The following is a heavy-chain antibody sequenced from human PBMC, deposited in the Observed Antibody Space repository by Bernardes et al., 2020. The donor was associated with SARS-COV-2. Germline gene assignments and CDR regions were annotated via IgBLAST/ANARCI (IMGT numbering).Heavy chain of an antibody. Sequence: SAPLSLTCTVSGGSISTYYWSWIRRPPGKGLASLGYINYSGRTKYNPSLKSRVTISVDTSKNQFSLTLHSVTAADPAVYYCARGGVEYKWNYNHDYWGQGTQVTVSS. V-gene: IGHV4-59*12. CDR3: ARGGVEYKWNYNHDY. D-gene: IGHD1-7*01. J-gene: IGHJ4*02. CDR2: INYSGRT. CDR1: GGSISTYY.